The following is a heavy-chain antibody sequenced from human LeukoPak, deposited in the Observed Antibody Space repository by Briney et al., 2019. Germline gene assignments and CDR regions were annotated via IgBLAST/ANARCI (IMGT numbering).Heavy chain of an antibody. CDR1: GFTVSSNY. V-gene: IGHV3-23*01. CDR2: MCGSAGCT. D-gene: IGHD3-22*01. J-gene: IGHJ4*02. CDR3: ARDRPNYYESNGHYYRRDGDY. Sequence: GGSLRLSCAASGFTVSSNYMSWVRQAPGKGPEWVASMCGSAGCTYYADSVKGRFTISRDNFKNRLYLQMNSLRAEDTAIYYCARDRPNYYESNGHYYRRDGDYWGQGTLVTVSS.